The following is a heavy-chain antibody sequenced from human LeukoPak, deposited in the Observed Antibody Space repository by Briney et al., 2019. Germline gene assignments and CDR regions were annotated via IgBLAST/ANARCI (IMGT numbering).Heavy chain of an antibody. D-gene: IGHD3-22*01. CDR2: IWYDGSNK. V-gene: IGHV3-33*01. Sequence: PGGSLRLSCAASGFTFSSYGMHWVRQAPGKGLEWVAVIWYDGSNKYYADSVKGRFTISRGNSKNTLYLQMNSLRAEDTAVYYCARDAKDSSGYSYYYYGMDVWGQGTTVTVSS. CDR1: GFTFSSYG. J-gene: IGHJ6*02. CDR3: ARDAKDSSGYSYYYYGMDV.